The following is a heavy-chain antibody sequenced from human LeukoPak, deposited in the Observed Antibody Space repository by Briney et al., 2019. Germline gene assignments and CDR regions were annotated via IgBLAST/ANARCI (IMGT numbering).Heavy chain of an antibody. J-gene: IGHJ4*02. D-gene: IGHD6-19*01. CDR2: ISFDGSNK. V-gene: IGHV3-30*03. Sequence: GGPLRLSCAASGFTFSNFAMHWVRQAPGKGLQWVAVISFDGSNKYYADSVKGRFSISRDNSKDTLHLQMSSLRDEDTAVYFCAGVSESGWYYFDYWGQGTLVTVSS. CDR3: AGVSESGWYYFDY. CDR1: GFTFSNFA.